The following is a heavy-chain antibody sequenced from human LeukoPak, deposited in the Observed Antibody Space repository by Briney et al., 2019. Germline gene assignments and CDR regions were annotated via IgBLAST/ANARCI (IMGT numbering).Heavy chain of an antibody. J-gene: IGHJ4*02. CDR2: IYYSGST. D-gene: IGHD3-16*01. CDR3: ARDRLGGTAQDY. V-gene: IGHV4-59*01. Sequence: SETLSLTCTVSGGSISSYYWSWIRQPPGKGLEWIGYIYYSGSTNYNPSLKCRVTISVDTSKNQFSLKLSSVTAADTAVYYCARDRLGGTAQDYWGQGTLVTVSS. CDR1: GGSISSYY.